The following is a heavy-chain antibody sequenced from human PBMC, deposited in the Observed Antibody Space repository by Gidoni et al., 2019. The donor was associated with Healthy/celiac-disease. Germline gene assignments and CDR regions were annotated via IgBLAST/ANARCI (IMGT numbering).Heavy chain of an antibody. CDR1: GGTFSSYA. Sequence: QVQLVQSGAEVKKPGSSVKVSCKASGGTFSSYALSWVRQAPGQGLEWMGGIIPIFGTANYAQKFQGRVTITADESTSTAYMELSSLRSEDTAVYYCASQPQWELPQFSYYGMDVWGQGTTVTVSS. CDR3: ASQPQWELPQFSYYGMDV. D-gene: IGHD1-26*01. V-gene: IGHV1-69*01. CDR2: IIPIFGTA. J-gene: IGHJ6*02.